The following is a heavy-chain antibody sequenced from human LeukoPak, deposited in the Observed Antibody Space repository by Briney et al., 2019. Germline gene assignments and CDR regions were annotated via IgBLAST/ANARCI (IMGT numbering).Heavy chain of an antibody. CDR1: GFTFSSQW. CDR2: VNQGGTEK. V-gene: IGHV3-7*01. Sequence: PGGSLRLSCAASGFTFSSQWMGWVRQAPGKGLEWVANVNQGGTEKFYVDSVKGRFTISRDNAKNSLYLQMNSLRAEDTAVYYCASHGYSYGFSWFDPWGQGTLVTVSS. CDR3: ASHGYSYGFSWFDP. D-gene: IGHD5-18*01. J-gene: IGHJ5*02.